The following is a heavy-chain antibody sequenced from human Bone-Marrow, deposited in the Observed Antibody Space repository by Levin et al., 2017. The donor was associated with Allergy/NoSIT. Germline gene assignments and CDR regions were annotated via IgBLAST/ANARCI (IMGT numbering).Heavy chain of an antibody. CDR3: VRELGGRAYNFDL. J-gene: IGHJ4*02. Sequence: SCAVSGFISSDYYMDWIRQAPGKGLEWVGRIRNRDHSYATQYAASVKGRFTISGDESKNSLFLQMKSLETEDTAVYYCVRELGGRAYNFDLWGQGTLVTVSS. CDR2: IRNRDHSYAT. CDR1: GFISSDYY. D-gene: IGHD4-11*01. V-gene: IGHV3-72*01.